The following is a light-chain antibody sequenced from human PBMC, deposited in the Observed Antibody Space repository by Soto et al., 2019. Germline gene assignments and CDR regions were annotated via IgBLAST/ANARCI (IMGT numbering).Light chain of an antibody. Sequence: QSVLTQPPSVSGAPGQRVTISCTGSSSNIGAGYDVHWYQQRPGTAPKLLIFGNSNRPSGVPDRFSGSKSGTSASLAITGLQAEDEGDYYCETWDTNLSAVVFGGGTKLTVL. J-gene: IGLJ3*02. CDR2: GNS. V-gene: IGLV1-40*01. CDR3: ETWDTNLSAVV. CDR1: SSNIGAGYD.